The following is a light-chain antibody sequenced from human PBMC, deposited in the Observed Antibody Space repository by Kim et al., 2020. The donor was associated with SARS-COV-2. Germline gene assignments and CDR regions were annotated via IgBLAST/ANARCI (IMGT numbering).Light chain of an antibody. CDR1: QRVDNS. J-gene: IGKJ2*01. CDR2: DAS. V-gene: IGKV3-11*01. CDR3: QQRGSWASRT. Sequence: SSPGEGASLSCRADQRVDNSLVWYQQTPGHAPRLLFYDASDSALGRPHRFSAYGFGTDFTLTSNSLEPEDFAVYYWQQRGSWASRTFGQGTKLEI.